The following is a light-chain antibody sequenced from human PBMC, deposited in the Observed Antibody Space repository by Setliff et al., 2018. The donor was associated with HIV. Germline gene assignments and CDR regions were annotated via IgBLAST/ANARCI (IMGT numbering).Light chain of an antibody. V-gene: IGLV2-14*03. CDR2: DVS. Sequence: QSALAQPASVSGSPGQSITISCSGTSSDVGSYNFVSWYQQHPGKAPQLIIYDVSPRPSGVSSRCSGSKSGNTASLTISGLQAEDQADYYCCSYTSSLTYVFGTGTKVTVL. J-gene: IGLJ1*01. CDR1: SSDVGSYNF. CDR3: CSYTSSLTYV.